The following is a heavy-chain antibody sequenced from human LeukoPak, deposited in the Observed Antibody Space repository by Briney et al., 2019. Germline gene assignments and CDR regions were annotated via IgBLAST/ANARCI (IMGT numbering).Heavy chain of an antibody. CDR2: IYYSGST. D-gene: IGHD6-19*01. CDR3: ASLYSSGWYCLDY. Sequence: SETLSLTCTVSGGSISSSSYYWGWIRQPPGKGLEWIGNIYYSGSTYYNPSLKSRVTISVDTSKNQFSLKLSSVTAADTAVYYCASLYSSGWYCLDYWGQGTLVTVSS. CDR1: GGSISSSSYY. J-gene: IGHJ4*02. V-gene: IGHV4-39*01.